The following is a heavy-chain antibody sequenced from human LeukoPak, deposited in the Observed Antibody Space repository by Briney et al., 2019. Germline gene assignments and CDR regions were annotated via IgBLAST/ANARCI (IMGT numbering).Heavy chain of an antibody. J-gene: IGHJ5*02. Sequence: PSQTLSLTCTVSGDSISSGGYSWSWIRQPPGKGLEWIGYIYHIGYISQSGDIYQNPSLKSRVTISLDTSRNQFPLKLSSVTAADTAVYYCARSPLAFYDSSGYPRVWFDPWGQGTLVTVSS. CDR2: ISQSGDI. CDR1: GDSISSGGYS. CDR3: ARSPLAFYDSSGYPRVWFDP. V-gene: IGHV4-30-2*01. D-gene: IGHD3-22*01.